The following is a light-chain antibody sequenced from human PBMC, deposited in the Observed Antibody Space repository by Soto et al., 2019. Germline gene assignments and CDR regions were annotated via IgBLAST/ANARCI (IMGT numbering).Light chain of an antibody. CDR2: EVS. CDR1: SGDVGGYDF. J-gene: IGLJ1*01. V-gene: IGLV2-14*01. Sequence: HSVLTQPASVSGSPGKPITISCTGTSGDVGGYDFVSWYQQHPVKAPKLIISEVSDRPSGVSNRFSGSKSGNTASLTISGLQSEDEADYSCASYRCTRTYGFADGTKETV. CDR3: ASYRCTRTYG.